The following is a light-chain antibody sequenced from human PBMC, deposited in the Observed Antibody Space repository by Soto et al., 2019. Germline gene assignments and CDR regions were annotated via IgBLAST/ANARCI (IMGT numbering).Light chain of an antibody. CDR1: QSVSSNY. CDR2: GAS. J-gene: IGKJ3*01. Sequence: VMTQSPGTLSLSAGDTATLSCRDSQSVSSNYVAWFHQKPGQAPRLRIYGASSRATGVPDRFSASGSGTDFTLTISSLEPEDFAVYYCQKYGRSPFTFGPGTKVDIK. CDR3: QKYGRSPFT. V-gene: IGKV3-20*01.